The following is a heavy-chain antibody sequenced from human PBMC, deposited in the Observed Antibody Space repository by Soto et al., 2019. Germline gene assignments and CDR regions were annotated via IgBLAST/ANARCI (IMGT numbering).Heavy chain of an antibody. CDR2: MNPNSGNT. CDR1: GYTFTSYD. D-gene: IGHD3-16*01. Sequence: QVQLVQSGAEVKKPGASVKVSCTASGYTFTSYDINWVRQATGQGLEWMGWMNPNSGNTGYAQKFQCSVTRTRNTSISTAYMELSSLGSEDTAVYYCARAWGTPRDYWGQGTLVTVSS. CDR3: ARAWGTPRDY. J-gene: IGHJ4*02. V-gene: IGHV1-8*01.